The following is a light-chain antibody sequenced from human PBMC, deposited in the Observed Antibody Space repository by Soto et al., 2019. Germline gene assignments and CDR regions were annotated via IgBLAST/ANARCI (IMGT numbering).Light chain of an antibody. CDR1: QSVSSN. J-gene: IGKJ4*01. CDR3: QQFSSYPLT. V-gene: IGKV3D-15*03. Sequence: EIVMTQSPATLSVSPGERATLSCRASQSVSSNLAWYQQKPGQAPRLLIYQTSIRAAGIPARFSASGSGTDFTLTISDVQPEDFALYYCQQFSSYPLTFGEGTKVDIK. CDR2: QTS.